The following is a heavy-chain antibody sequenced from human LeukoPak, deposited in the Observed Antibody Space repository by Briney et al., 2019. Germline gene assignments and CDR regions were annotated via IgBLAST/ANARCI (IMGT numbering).Heavy chain of an antibody. V-gene: IGHV1-2*02. CDR3: ASGSETYYDFWTGSSFDY. J-gene: IGHJ4*02. D-gene: IGHD3-3*01. CDR1: GYSFTGYY. Sequence: ASVEVSCKASGYSFTGYYIHWVRQAPGQGLDWMGWINPNNGATKYAQKFQGRVTMTRDTSISRDYMELTRLRSDDTAVYYCASGSETYYDFWTGSSFDYWGQGTLVTVSS. CDR2: INPNNGAT.